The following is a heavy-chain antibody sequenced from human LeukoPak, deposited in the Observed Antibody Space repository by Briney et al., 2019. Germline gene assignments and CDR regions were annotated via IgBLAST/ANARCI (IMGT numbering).Heavy chain of an antibody. CDR1: GGSISSYY. V-gene: IGHV4-59*01. D-gene: IGHD6-13*01. J-gene: IGHJ4*02. CDR3: ARAGPYSSSWSPFDY. Sequence: SETLSLTCTVSGGSISSYYWSWSRQPPGKGLEWIGYIYYSGSTNYNPSLKSRVTISVDTSKNQFSLKLSSVTAADTAVYYCARAGPYSSSWSPFDYWGQGTLVTVSP. CDR2: IYYSGST.